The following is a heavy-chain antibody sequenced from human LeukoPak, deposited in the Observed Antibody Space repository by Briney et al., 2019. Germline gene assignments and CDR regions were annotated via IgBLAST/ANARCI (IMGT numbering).Heavy chain of an antibody. CDR1: GGSISSYY. J-gene: IGHJ6*02. CDR2: IYYSGST. CDR3: ARDLCPTSYYYYYGMDV. D-gene: IGHD2/OR15-2a*01. V-gene: IGHV4-59*01. Sequence: SETLSLTCTVSGGSISSYYWSWIRQPPGKGLEWIGYIYYSGSTNYNPSLKSGVTISVDTSKNQFSLKLSSVAAADTAVYYCARDLCPTSYYYYYGMDVWGQGTTVTVSS.